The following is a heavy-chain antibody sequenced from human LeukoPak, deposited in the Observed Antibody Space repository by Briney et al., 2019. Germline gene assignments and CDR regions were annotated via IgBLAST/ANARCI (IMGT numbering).Heavy chain of an antibody. CDR1: GFTVSNNY. CDR2: IYSGGRT. Sequence: GGSLRLSCTASGFTVSNNYMSWVRQAPGKGLEWVSVIYSGGRTDYADSVKGRFTISRDSSKNTLYLQMKSLRADDTAVYYCAGQLERRSRWFDTWGQGTLVTVSS. D-gene: IGHD1-1*01. J-gene: IGHJ5*02. V-gene: IGHV3-66*04. CDR3: AGQLERRSRWFDT.